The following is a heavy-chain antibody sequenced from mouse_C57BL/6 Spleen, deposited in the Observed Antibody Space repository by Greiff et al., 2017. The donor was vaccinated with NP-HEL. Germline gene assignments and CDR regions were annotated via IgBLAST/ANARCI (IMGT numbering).Heavy chain of an antibody. CDR1: GYSFTGYY. CDR2: INPSTGGT. D-gene: IGHD1-3*01. J-gene: IGHJ4*01. V-gene: IGHV1-43*01. Sequence: VQLQQSGPELVKPGASVKISCKASGYSFTGYYMHWVKQSSEKSLEWIGEINPSTGGTSYNQKFKGKATLTVDKSSSTAYMQLKSLTSEDSAVYYCARSGFYAMDYWGQGTSVTVSS. CDR3: ARSGFYAMDY.